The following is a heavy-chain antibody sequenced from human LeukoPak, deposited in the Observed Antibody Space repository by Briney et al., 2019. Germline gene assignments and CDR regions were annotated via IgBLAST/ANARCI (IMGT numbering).Heavy chain of an antibody. V-gene: IGHV3-21*01. CDR1: GFTFSNYW. Sequence: KAGGSLRLSCAASGFTFSNYWMHWVRQAPGKGLEWVSSISSSSSYIYYADSVKGRFTISRDNAKNPLYLQMNSLRAEDTAVYYCARDPSVFGAVAGTAYYYYGMDVWGQGTTATVSS. CDR3: ARDPSVFGAVAGTAYYYYGMDV. D-gene: IGHD6-19*01. J-gene: IGHJ6*02. CDR2: ISSSSSYI.